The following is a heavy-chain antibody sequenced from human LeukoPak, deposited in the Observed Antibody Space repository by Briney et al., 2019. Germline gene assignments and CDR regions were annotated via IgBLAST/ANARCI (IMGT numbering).Heavy chain of an antibody. CDR3: ARELDIVVVPAAMLLY. D-gene: IGHD2-2*03. J-gene: IGHJ4*02. CDR2: INAGNGNT. Sequence: GASVKVSCKASGGTFSSYAISWVRQAPGQGLEWMGWINAGNGNTKYSQKFQGRVTITRDTSASTAYMELSSLRSEDTAVYYCARELDIVVVPAAMLLYWGQGTLVTVSS. V-gene: IGHV1-3*01. CDR1: GGTFSSYA.